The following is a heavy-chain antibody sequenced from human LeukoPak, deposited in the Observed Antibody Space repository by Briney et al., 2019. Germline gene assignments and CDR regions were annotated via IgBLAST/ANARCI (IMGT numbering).Heavy chain of an antibody. CDR3: AREKYSSDSYYYYYYGMDV. J-gene: IGHJ6*02. CDR1: GGSISSYY. D-gene: IGHD6-25*01. V-gene: IGHV4-59*01. CDR2: IYYSGST. Sequence: SETLSLTCTVSGGSISSYYWSWIRQPPGKGLEWIGYIYYSGSTNYNPSLKSRVTISVDTSKNQFSLKLSSVNAADTAVYYCAREKYSSDSYYYYYYGMDVWGQGTTVTVSS.